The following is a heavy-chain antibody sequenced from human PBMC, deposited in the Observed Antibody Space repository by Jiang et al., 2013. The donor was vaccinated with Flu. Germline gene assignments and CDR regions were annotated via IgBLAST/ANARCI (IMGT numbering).Heavy chain of an antibody. CDR1: GYTFTAYY. V-gene: IGHV1-2*06. CDR3: VRAYYYDSSAYYFDY. CDR2: INPNSGDT. Sequence: VQLVESGAEVKKPGASVKVSCKASGYTFTAYYMHWVRQAPGQGLEWMGRINPNSGDTNYAQRFQGRVTMTRDTSISTAYMELSRLRSDDTAVYYCVRAYYYDSSAYYFDYWGQGDPGHRLL. J-gene: IGHJ4*02. D-gene: IGHD3-22*01.